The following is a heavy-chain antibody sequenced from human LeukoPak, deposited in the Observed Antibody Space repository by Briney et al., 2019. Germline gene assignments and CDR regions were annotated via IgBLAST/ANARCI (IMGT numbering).Heavy chain of an antibody. J-gene: IGHJ3*02. CDR1: GFTFSSYW. CDR2: IKQDGSES. Sequence: TGGSLRLSCAASGFTFSSYWMSWVRQAPGKGLEWVANIKQDGSESYYVDSVKGRFTIYRDNAKNSLYLQMNSLRAEDTAVYYCARDPYSSGLLTFDIWGHGTMVTVSS. CDR3: ARDPYSSGLLTFDI. D-gene: IGHD6-19*01. V-gene: IGHV3-7*03.